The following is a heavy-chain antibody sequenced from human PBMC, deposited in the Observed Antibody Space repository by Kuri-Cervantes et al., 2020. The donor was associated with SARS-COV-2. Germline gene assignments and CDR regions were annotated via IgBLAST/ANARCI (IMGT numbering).Heavy chain of an antibody. D-gene: IGHD3-16*01. Sequence: ESLKISCAVYGGSFSAYCWSWIRQPPGKGLEWIGEINHSGSTNYNPCLKSRVTISVDTSKHQLSLKLSSVTAADTAVYYCAGSPGGVFDCWGQGTLVTVSS. V-gene: IGHV4-34*01. CDR2: INHSGST. CDR1: GGSFSAYC. J-gene: IGHJ4*02. CDR3: AGSPGGVFDC.